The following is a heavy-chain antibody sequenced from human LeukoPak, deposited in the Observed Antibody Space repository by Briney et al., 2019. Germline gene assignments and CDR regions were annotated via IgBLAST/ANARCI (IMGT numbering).Heavy chain of an antibody. CDR1: GYSISSGYY. Sequence: SSETLSLTCTVSGYSISSGYYWGWIRQPPGKGLEWIGSIYHSGSTNYNPSLKSRVTISVDTSKNQFSLKLSSVTAADTAVYYCARHLRGDYYDSSGYPFNRDDAFDIWGQGTMVTVSS. CDR2: IYHSGST. D-gene: IGHD3-22*01. J-gene: IGHJ3*02. CDR3: ARHLRGDYYDSSGYPFNRDDAFDI. V-gene: IGHV4-38-2*02.